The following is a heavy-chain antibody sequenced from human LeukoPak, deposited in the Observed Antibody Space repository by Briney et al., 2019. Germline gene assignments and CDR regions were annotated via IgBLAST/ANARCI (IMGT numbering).Heavy chain of an antibody. J-gene: IGHJ4*02. CDR3: ARAVAYGIDTGYFDY. CDR2: IYYSGST. V-gene: IGHV4-59*01. CDR1: GGSISSYY. D-gene: IGHD2-8*02. Sequence: SETLSLTCTVSGGSISSYYWSWIRQPPGKGLEWIGYIYYSGSTNYNPSLKSRVTISVDTSKNQFSLNLNSVTAADTAVYYCARAVAYGIDTGYFDYWGQGTLVTVSS.